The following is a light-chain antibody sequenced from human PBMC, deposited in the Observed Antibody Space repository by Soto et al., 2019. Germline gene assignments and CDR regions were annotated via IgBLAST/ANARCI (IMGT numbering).Light chain of an antibody. CDR3: KQYNQWPIT. J-gene: IGKJ5*01. CDR1: QSAGTN. CDR2: GAF. V-gene: IGKV3-15*01. Sequence: EIVMTQSPATLTVSPGERATLSCRASQSAGTNLAWYQQKPGQAHRLLIHGAFTRATGIQARFSGSGSGTEFTLTIRSLQSEDFAVFYCKQYNQWPITFGQGTRLEIK.